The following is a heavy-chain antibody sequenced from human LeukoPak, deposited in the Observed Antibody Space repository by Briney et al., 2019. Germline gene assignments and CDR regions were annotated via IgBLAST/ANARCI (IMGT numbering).Heavy chain of an antibody. CDR3: ARAAEYSGSYFSFQDNWFDP. D-gene: IGHD1-26*01. V-gene: IGHV1-69*05. CDR1: GGTFSSYA. J-gene: IGHJ5*02. Sequence: SVKVSCKASGGTFSSYAISWVRQAPGQALEWMGGIIPIFGTANYAQKFQGRVTITTDESTSTAYMELSSLRSEDTAVYYCARAAEYSGSYFSFQDNWFDPWGQGTLVTVSS. CDR2: IIPIFGTA.